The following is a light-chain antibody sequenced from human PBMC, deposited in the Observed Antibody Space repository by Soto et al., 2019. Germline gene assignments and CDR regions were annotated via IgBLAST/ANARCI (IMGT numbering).Light chain of an antibody. CDR2: SNT. V-gene: IGLV1-40*01. CDR1: SSNIGAGYG. CDR3: QSYDNSLRGSV. J-gene: IGLJ2*01. Sequence: QSVLTQPPSVSGAPGQRVTISCTGSSSNIGAGYGVHWYQKLPETAPKLLIYSNTNRPSGVPDRFSGSKSGTSASLAITGLQTEDEADYYCQSYDNSLRGSVFGGGTKLPVL.